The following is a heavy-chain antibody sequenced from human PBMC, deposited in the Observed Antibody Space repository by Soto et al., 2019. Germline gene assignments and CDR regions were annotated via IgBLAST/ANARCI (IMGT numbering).Heavy chain of an antibody. CDR1: DDSFSSPYYC. CDR2: VYYNGDT. V-gene: IGHV4-39*01. CDR3: ARLAEIHQYQNGLDV. Sequence: SETLSLTCSVSDDSFSSPYYCWGWIRQPPGKGLQWLGTVYYNGDTYYNPSLESRIIVSVDTSKSQFSLKLSSVTAADTAVYFCARLAEIHQYQNGLDVWGQGTTVTVSS. J-gene: IGHJ6*02. D-gene: IGHD2-2*01.